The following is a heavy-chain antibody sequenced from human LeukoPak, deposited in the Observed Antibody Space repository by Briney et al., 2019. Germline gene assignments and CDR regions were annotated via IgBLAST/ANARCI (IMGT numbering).Heavy chain of an antibody. J-gene: IGHJ4*02. D-gene: IGHD3-22*01. Sequence: GGSLRLSCAASGFSVGGNYMNWVRQAPGRGLEWVSVIYSDGSTYYADSVKGRFTISRDNSKNTLYLQMNSLRAEDTAVYYCARDRGAYYFETGYWGQGTLVTVSS. CDR3: ARDRGAYYFETGY. V-gene: IGHV3-66*01. CDR2: IYSDGST. CDR1: GFSVGGNY.